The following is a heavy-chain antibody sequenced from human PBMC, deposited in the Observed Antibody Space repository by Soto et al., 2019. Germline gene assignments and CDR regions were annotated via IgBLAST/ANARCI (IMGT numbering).Heavy chain of an antibody. Sequence: SVKVSCKASGGTFSSYAISWVRQAPGQWLEWMGGIIPIFGTANYSQKFQGRVTITADESTSTAYMELSSLRSEETEVYYCASHKDSSGLYAFDIWGQGTMVTVSS. V-gene: IGHV1-69*13. D-gene: IGHD3-22*01. J-gene: IGHJ3*02. CDR1: GGTFSSYA. CDR2: IIPIFGTA. CDR3: ASHKDSSGLYAFDI.